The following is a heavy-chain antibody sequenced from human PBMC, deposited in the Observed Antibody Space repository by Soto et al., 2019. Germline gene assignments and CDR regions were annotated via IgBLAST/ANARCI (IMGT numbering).Heavy chain of an antibody. CDR2: VAYDGSKT. V-gene: IGHV3-30*03. D-gene: IGHD3-22*01. J-gene: IGHJ5*01. Sequence: VQLVESGGGVVQPGRSLRLTCAASGFTFSSNGMHWVRQAPGKGLEWVALVAYDGSKTYYGDSVRGRFTISRDNSENTLYLQMNSLRAEDTPVYYCARWVGGSMYDNSGKYDSWGQGTLVTVSS. CDR3: ARWVGGSMYDNSGKYDS. CDR1: GFTFSSNG.